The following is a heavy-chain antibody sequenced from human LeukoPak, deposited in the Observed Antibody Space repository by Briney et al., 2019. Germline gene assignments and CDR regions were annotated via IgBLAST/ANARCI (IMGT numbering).Heavy chain of an antibody. J-gene: IGHJ2*01. CDR2: FYHSGTI. Sequence: SETLSLTCIVSGGSITSSNYFWGWIRQPPGKGVEWIVGFYHSGTIFYSPSLGSRVAISIDTSKNQFSLRLLSVTAADTAVYYCARQGVVPNKAGWYFDLWGRGTLVTVSS. D-gene: IGHD3-10*01. CDR1: GGSITSSNYF. CDR3: ARQGVVPNKAGWYFDL. V-gene: IGHV4-39*01.